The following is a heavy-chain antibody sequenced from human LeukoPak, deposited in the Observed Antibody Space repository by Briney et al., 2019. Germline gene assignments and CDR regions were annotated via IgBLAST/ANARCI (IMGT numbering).Heavy chain of an antibody. Sequence: ASVKLSCKASGYTFTSYDINWVRQATGQGLEWMGWMNPNSGNTGYAQKFQGRVTMTRNTSISTAYMELSSLRSEDTAVYYCARGRELLWFGEFYGMDVWGQGTTVTVSS. CDR3: ARGRELLWFGEFYGMDV. CDR1: GYTFTSYD. V-gene: IGHV1-8*01. J-gene: IGHJ6*02. D-gene: IGHD3-10*01. CDR2: MNPNSGNT.